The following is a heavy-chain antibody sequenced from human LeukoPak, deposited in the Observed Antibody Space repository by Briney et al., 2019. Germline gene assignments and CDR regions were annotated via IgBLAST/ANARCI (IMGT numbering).Heavy chain of an antibody. J-gene: IGHJ6*02. CDR2: NSATGGNT. D-gene: IGHD3-9*01. V-gene: IGHV3-23*01. CDR3: ASNSNWYYDILTGYYSYYYYGMDV. Sequence: GGSLRLSCAASGFTFSNYGMSWVRQAPGKGLEWVSANSATGGNTYYADSVKGRFTISRDNSKNTLYLQMNSLRAEDTAVYYCASNSNWYYDILTGYYSYYYYGMDVWGQGTTVTVSS. CDR1: GFTFSNYG.